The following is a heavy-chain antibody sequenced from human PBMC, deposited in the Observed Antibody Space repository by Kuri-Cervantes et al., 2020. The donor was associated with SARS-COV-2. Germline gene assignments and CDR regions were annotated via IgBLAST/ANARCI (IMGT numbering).Heavy chain of an antibody. CDR1: GGSFSNFY. CDR3: AREWAYIAAAALETDY. Sequence: ESLKISCAVYGGSFSNFYWSWIRQPPGEGLEWIGEINHSGSANYNPSLKSRVTISVDKSKNQLSLKLSSVTAADTAVYYCAREWAYIAAAALETDYWGQGTLVTVSS. D-gene: IGHD6-13*01. V-gene: IGHV4-34*01. CDR2: INHSGSA. J-gene: IGHJ4*02.